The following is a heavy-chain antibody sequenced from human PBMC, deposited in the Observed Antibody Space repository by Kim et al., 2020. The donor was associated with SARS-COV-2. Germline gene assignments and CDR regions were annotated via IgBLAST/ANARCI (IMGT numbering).Heavy chain of an antibody. CDR2: IKKDGSLK. CDR3: ARGWMPDY. Sequence: GGSLRLSCAASGFTFSSYWMSWVRQAPGKGLEWVASIKKDGSLKDYVDSVKGRFTISSDNAKNSLSLLMNSLRPEDTAVNFCARGWMPDYWGQGTLVTVS. D-gene: IGHD5-12*01. V-gene: IGHV3-7*04. CDR1: GFTFSSYW. J-gene: IGHJ4*02.